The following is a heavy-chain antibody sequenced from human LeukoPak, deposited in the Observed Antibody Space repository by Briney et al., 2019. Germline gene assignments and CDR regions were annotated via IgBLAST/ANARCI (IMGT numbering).Heavy chain of an antibody. J-gene: IGHJ6*02. CDR3: AKDMGDIVLKYGMDV. Sequence: GGSLRLSCAASGSTFDDYAMHWVRQAPGKGLEWVSGISWNSGSIGYADSVKGRFTISRDNTKNSLYLQMNSLRAEDTALYYCAKDMGDIVLKYGMDVWGQGTTVTVSS. V-gene: IGHV3-9*01. CDR1: GSTFDDYA. CDR2: ISWNSGSI. D-gene: IGHD2-8*01.